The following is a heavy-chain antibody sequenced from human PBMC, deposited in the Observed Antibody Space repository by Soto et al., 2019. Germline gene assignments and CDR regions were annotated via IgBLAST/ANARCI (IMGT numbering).Heavy chain of an antibody. CDR2: MSYSGST. D-gene: IGHD3-22*01. V-gene: IGHV4-30-4*01. CDR3: ARGRGFYYGSSGYYFDH. CDR1: GGSMTNDDFY. Sequence: SETLSLTCAVPGGSMTNDDFYWSWIRQPPGKGLEWIGYMSYSGSTYYNPSLKSRVTISVDTSKNQFSLKLNSVTAADTAVYYCARGRGFYYGSSGYYFDHWGQGALVTVSS. J-gene: IGHJ4*02.